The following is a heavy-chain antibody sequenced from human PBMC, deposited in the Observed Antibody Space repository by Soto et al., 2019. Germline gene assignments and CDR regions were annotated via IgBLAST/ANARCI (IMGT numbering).Heavy chain of an antibody. J-gene: IGHJ5*02. CDR3: ARDYDSSGSDWFDP. D-gene: IGHD3-22*01. Sequence: GASVKVSCKASGGTFSSYAISWMRQAPGQGLEWMGGIIPIFGTANYAQKFQGRVTITADKSTSTAYMELSSLRSEDTAVYYCARDYDSSGSDWFDPWGQGTLVTVSS. CDR2: IIPIFGTA. CDR1: GGTFSSYA. V-gene: IGHV1-69*06.